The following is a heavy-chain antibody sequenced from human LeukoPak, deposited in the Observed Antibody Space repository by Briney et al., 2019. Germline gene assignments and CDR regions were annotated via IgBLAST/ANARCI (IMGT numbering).Heavy chain of an antibody. CDR2: ISSSSSTI. J-gene: IGHJ4*02. CDR3: ARGATMIAVVIKPIDY. Sequence: GGSLRLSCAASGFTFSSYSMNWVRQAPGKGLEWVSYISSSSSTIYYADSVKGRFTISRDNAKNSLYLQMNSLRAEDTAVYYCARGATMIAVVIKPIDYWGQGTLVTVSS. V-gene: IGHV3-48*01. CDR1: GFTFSSYS. D-gene: IGHD3-22*01.